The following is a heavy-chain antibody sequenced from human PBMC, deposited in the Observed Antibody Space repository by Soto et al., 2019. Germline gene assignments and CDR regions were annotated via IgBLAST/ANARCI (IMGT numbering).Heavy chain of an antibody. D-gene: IGHD6-13*01. CDR3: ARVGRLITAAGLLDA. Sequence: SETLSLTCTISNGSIGSYYWTWIRQPTGKGLEWIGHIYYSGSTNYNPSLKSRLTLSLDTSKNQFSLKLTSVTAADTAVYYCARVGRLITAAGLLDAWGQGTLVTVSS. V-gene: IGHV4-59*01. J-gene: IGHJ5*02. CDR2: IYYSGST. CDR1: NGSIGSYY.